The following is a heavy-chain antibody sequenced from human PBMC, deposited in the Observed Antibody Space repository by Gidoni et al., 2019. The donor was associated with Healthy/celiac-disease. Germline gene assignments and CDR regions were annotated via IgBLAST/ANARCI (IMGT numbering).Heavy chain of an antibody. CDR3: AKGTGPDYGGNSYYWYFDL. V-gene: IGHV3-23*01. Sequence: EVQLLESGGGLVQPGGSLRLSCAAPGFTFSSYAMSWVRQAPGKGLEWVSAISGSGGSTYYADSVKGRFTISRDNSKNTLYLHMNSLRAEDTAVYYCAKGTGPDYGGNSYYWYFDLWGRGTLVTVSS. CDR1: GFTFSSYA. D-gene: IGHD4-17*01. CDR2: ISGSGGST. J-gene: IGHJ2*01.